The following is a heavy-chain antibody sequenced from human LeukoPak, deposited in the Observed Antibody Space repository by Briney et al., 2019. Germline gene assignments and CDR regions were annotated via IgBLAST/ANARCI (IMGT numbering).Heavy chain of an antibody. V-gene: IGHV4-4*02. CDR2: TFHSGHT. CDR3: ARDLGGPAAGTLDY. CDR1: GGSIRNNNW. J-gene: IGHJ4*02. Sequence: PSGTLSLTCAVSGGSIRNNNWWSWVRQPPGKGLEWIGETFHSGHTNYNPSLKSRVAISVDKSKNQFSLKLSSVTAADTAVYYCARDLGGPAAGTLDYWGQGTLVTVSS. D-gene: IGHD6-13*01.